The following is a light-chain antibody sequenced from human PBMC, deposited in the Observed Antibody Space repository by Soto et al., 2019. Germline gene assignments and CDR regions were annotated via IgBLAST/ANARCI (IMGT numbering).Light chain of an antibody. CDR3: QQYGRARLT. J-gene: IGKJ4*01. Sequence: VLTRSPGTLSLSPGERATLSCRASQSVTSYLAWYQQKPGQPPRLLIYGASFRATDVPDRFTAGGSGTDFTLTISRLEPEDYAVYYCQQYGRARLTYGGGSKV. CDR1: QSVTSY. CDR2: GAS. V-gene: IGKV3-20*01.